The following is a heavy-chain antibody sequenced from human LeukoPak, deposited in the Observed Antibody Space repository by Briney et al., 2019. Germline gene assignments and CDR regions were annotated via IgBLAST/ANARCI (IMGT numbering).Heavy chain of an antibody. CDR3: ARLYYDASGYQRAFQH. D-gene: IGHD3-22*01. CDR1: GGSFSGYY. CDR2: INHSGST. Sequence: PSETLSLTCAVYGGSFSGYYSWIRQPPGKGLEWIGEINHSGSTNYNPSLKSRVTMSVDTSKKQFSLKLSSVTAADTAVYYCARLYYDASGYQRAFQHWGQGTLVTVSS. V-gene: IGHV4-34*01. J-gene: IGHJ1*01.